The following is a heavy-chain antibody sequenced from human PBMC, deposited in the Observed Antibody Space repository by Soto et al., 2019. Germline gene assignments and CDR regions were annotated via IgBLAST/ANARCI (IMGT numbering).Heavy chain of an antibody. V-gene: IGHV4-4*02. D-gene: IGHD3-16*02. J-gene: IGHJ4*02. Sequence: QVQLQESGPGLVKPSGTLSLTCAVSGGSISSSNWWSWVRQPPGKGLEWIGEIYHSGSTNYNPSLKSRVTISVDKSKNQSSLKLSSVTAADTAVYYCARDLGVWGSYRTGRGYFDYWGQGTLVTVSS. CDR1: GGSISSSNW. CDR2: IYHSGST. CDR3: ARDLGVWGSYRTGRGYFDY.